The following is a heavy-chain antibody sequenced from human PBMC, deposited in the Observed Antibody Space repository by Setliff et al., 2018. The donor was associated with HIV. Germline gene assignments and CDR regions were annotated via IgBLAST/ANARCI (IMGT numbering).Heavy chain of an antibody. CDR3: ARGPEEGDCSDEGADI. D-gene: IGHD1-26*01. CDR2: IIPILGVA. V-gene: IGHV1-69*10. J-gene: IGHJ4*02. CDR1: GGTFNTYV. Sequence: SVKVSCKASGGTFNTYVISWLRQAPGQGLEWMGGIIPILGVANYAQKFQGRLTITADKSTNTAYMELSSLKSDDTAVYYCARGPEEGDCSDEGADIWGQGTLVTVSS.